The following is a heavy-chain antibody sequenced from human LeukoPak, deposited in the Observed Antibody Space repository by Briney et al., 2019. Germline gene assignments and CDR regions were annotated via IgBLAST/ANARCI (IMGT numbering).Heavy chain of an antibody. Sequence: PGGSLRLSCAASGFTFSSYEMNWVRQAPGKGLEWVSSISSTSTYIYYADSMKGRFIISRDNAGNSLYLEMNSLRAEDTAVYYCARIIGISGTYPTDYWGQGTLVTVSS. CDR2: ISSTSTYI. CDR3: ARIIGISGTYPTDY. CDR1: GFTFSSYE. V-gene: IGHV3-21*06. D-gene: IGHD1-26*01. J-gene: IGHJ4*02.